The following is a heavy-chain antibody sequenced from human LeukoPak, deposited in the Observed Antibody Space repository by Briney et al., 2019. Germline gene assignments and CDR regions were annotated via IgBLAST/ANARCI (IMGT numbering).Heavy chain of an antibody. CDR1: GFTFSDYY. V-gene: IGHV3-11*01. J-gene: IGHJ6*02. D-gene: IGHD6-13*01. CDR2: ISSSGSTI. Sequence: GGSLRLSCAASGFTFSDYYMSWIRQAPVKGLEWVSYISSSGSTIDYADAVKGRFTISRDNAKNSLYLQVNSLRAEDTAVYYCARTYSSSWYFYYGLDVWGQGTTVTVSS. CDR3: ARTYSSSWYFYYGLDV.